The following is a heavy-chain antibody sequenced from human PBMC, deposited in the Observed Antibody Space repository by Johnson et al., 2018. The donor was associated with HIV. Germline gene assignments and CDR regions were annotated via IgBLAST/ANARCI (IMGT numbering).Heavy chain of an antibody. CDR1: GFTFSSYA. CDR2: ISCDGSNK. V-gene: IGHV3-30-3*01. Sequence: QVQLVESGGGLVQPGGSLRLSCAASGFTFSSYAMHWVRQAPGKGLEWVAVISCDGSNKYYADSVKGRITISRDNSKNTLYLQMNSLRAEDTAVYYCARDGVGYSSLKDAFDIWGQGTMVTVSS. J-gene: IGHJ3*02. CDR3: ARDGVGYSSLKDAFDI. D-gene: IGHD6-6*01.